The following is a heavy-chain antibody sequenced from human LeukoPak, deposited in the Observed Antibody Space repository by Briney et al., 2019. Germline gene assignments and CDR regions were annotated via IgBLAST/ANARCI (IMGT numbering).Heavy chain of an antibody. V-gene: IGHV1-69*13. D-gene: IGHD6-6*01. CDR1: GGTFSSYA. J-gene: IGHJ6*02. CDR2: IIPIFGTA. Sequence: WASVKVSCKASGGTFSSYAISWVRQAPGQGLEWMGGIIPIFGTANYAQKFQGRVTITADESTSTAYMELSSLRSEDTAVYYCARDRWVAEYSSSIFGYYYGMDVWGQGTTVTVSS. CDR3: ARDRWVAEYSSSIFGYYYGMDV.